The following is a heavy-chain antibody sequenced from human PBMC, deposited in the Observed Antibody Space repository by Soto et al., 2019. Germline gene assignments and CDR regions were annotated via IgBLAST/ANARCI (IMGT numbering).Heavy chain of an antibody. Sequence: EVQLVESGGGLVQPGGSLRLSCAASGFTFSSYSMNWVRQAPGKGLEWVSYISSSSSTIYYADSVKGRFTISRDNAKNSLYLQMNRLRDEETAVYYCARDYYDSSGYLGLLDYWGQGTLVTVSS. CDR1: GFTFSSYS. CDR2: ISSSSSTI. J-gene: IGHJ4*02. D-gene: IGHD3-22*01. CDR3: ARDYYDSSGYLGLLDY. V-gene: IGHV3-48*02.